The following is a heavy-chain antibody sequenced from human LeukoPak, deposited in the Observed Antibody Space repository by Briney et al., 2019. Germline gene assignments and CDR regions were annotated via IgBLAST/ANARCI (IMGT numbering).Heavy chain of an antibody. J-gene: IGHJ5*02. CDR1: GGTLSSYA. CDR3: ARVNAYYYGSGSYRWFVP. CDR2: IIPIFGTA. Sequence: ASVKVSCRASGGTLSSYAMSWVRQAPGQGREGMGGIIPIFGTANYAQKFQGRVTITADESTSTAYMELSSLRSEDTAVYYCARVNAYYYGSGSYRWFVPWGQGTLVTVSS. V-gene: IGHV1-69*13. D-gene: IGHD3-10*01.